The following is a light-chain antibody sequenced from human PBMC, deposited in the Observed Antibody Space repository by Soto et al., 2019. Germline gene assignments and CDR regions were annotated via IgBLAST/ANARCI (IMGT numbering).Light chain of an antibody. Sequence: SYELTQPPSVSVSPGQTASITCSGDKLGDKYACWYQQKPGQSPVQVIYQDSKRPSGIPERFAGSNSGNTATLTISGTQAMDEADYYCQAWDRSTVVFGGGTKLTVL. J-gene: IGLJ2*01. CDR3: QAWDRSTVV. CDR1: KLGDKY. V-gene: IGLV3-1*01. CDR2: QDS.